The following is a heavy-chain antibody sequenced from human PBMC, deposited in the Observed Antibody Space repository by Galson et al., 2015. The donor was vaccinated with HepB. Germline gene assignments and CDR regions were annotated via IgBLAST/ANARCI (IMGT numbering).Heavy chain of an antibody. CDR1: GFTFDDYA. CDR2: ISWNSGSI. Sequence: SLRLSCAASGFTFDDYAMHWVRQAPGKGLEWVSGISWNSGSIGYADSVKGRFIISRDNAKNSLYLQMDSLRSEDTAVYYCAREMGQWNYEVTRRGNWFDPWGQGTLVTVSS. V-gene: IGHV3-9*01. CDR3: AREMGQWNYEVTRRGNWFDP. J-gene: IGHJ5*02. D-gene: IGHD1-7*01.